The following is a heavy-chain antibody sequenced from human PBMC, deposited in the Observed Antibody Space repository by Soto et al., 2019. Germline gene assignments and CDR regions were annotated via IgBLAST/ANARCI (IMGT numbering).Heavy chain of an antibody. CDR3: TGLMTTVVSNWFDP. V-gene: IGHV3-21*01. Sequence: GGSLRLSCAASGFTFSSYSMNWVRQAPGKGLEWVSSISSSSNYIYYADSVKGRFTISRDNAKNSLYLQMNSLRAEDTAVYYCTGLMTTVVSNWFDPWGQGTLVTVSS. D-gene: IGHD4-17*01. CDR1: GFTFSSYS. J-gene: IGHJ5*02. CDR2: ISSSSNYI.